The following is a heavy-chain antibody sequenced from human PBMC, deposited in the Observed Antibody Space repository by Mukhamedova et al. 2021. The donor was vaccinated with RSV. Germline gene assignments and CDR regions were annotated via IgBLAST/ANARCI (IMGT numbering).Heavy chain of an antibody. CDR3: ARLVRVRGVMFDY. D-gene: IGHD3-10*01. CDR2: IYYSGST. Sequence: GSIYYSGSTYYNPSLKSRVTISVDTSKNQFSLKLSSVTAADTAVYYCARLVRVRGVMFDYWGQGTLVTVSS. J-gene: IGHJ4*02. V-gene: IGHV4-39*01.